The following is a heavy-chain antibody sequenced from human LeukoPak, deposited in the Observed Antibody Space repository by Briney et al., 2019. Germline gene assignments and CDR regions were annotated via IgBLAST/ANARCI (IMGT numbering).Heavy chain of an antibody. CDR3: ARDPANGRPDAYDI. D-gene: IGHD1-26*01. Sequence: ASVKVSCKASGYTFTTYLIHWVRQAPGQGLEWMGDLHPVTGGTNYAQKFQGRVTMTRDTSTSTVYLELSSLTSEDTAVYFCARDPANGRPDAYDIWGQGTRVTVSS. CDR1: GYTFTTYL. CDR2: LHPVTGGT. V-gene: IGHV1-46*01. J-gene: IGHJ3*02.